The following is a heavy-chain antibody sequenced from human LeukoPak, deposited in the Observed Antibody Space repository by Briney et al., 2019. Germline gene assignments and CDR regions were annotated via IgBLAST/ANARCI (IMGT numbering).Heavy chain of an antibody. CDR3: AARKGPTWFGELLERERDY. D-gene: IGHD3-10*01. CDR2: IIPIFGTA. J-gene: IGHJ4*02. Sequence: SVKVSCKAFGGTFSSYAISWVRQTPGQGLEWMGRIIPIFGTANYAQKFQGRVTITADKSTSTAYMELSSLRSEDTAVYYCAARKGPTWFGELLERERDYWGQGTLVTVSS. V-gene: IGHV1-69*06. CDR1: GGTFSSYA.